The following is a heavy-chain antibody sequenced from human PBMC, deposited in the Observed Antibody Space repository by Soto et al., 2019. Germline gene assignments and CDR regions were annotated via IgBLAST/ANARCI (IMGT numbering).Heavy chain of an antibody. J-gene: IGHJ4*02. D-gene: IGHD1-7*01. Sequence: GSQRHSCAASGFTFISYGMQWVRQAPGKGLEWVAVISYDGSNKYYADSVKGRFTISRDNSKNTLYLQMNSLRAEDTAVYYCAKDLNNWNYIGFYDYWGQGTLVTVSS. CDR2: ISYDGSNK. V-gene: IGHV3-30*18. CDR3: AKDLNNWNYIGFYDY. CDR1: GFTFISYG.